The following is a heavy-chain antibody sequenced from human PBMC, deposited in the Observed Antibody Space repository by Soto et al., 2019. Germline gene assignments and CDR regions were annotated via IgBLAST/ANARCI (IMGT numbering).Heavy chain of an antibody. J-gene: IGHJ5*02. D-gene: IGHD6-13*01. V-gene: IGHV5-10-1*01. CDR2: IDPSDSYT. CDR1: GNSFTSYW. CDR3: ATSAYSSSWSPWFDP. Sequence: GESLKISCKGFGNSFTSYWISWVRQFPGKGLEWMGRIDPSDSYTNYSPSFQGHVTISADKSISTAYLQWSSLKASDTAMYYCATSAYSSSWSPWFDPWGQGTLVTVSS.